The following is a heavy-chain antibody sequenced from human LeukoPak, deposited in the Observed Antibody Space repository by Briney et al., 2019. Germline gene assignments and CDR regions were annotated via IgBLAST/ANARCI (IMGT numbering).Heavy chain of an antibody. V-gene: IGHV1-69*01. D-gene: IGHD2-2*01. Sequence: GASVKVSCKXSGGTFSSCAISWVRQAPGQGLEWMGGIIPIFGTANYAQKFQGKVTITADESTSTAYMELSSLRSEDTAVYYCARSPIVVVPAAMDYWGQGTLVTVSS. J-gene: IGHJ4*02. CDR1: GGTFSSCA. CDR3: ARSPIVVVPAAMDY. CDR2: IIPIFGTA.